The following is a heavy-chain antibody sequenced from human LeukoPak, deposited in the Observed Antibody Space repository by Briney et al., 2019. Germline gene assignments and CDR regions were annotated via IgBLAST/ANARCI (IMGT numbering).Heavy chain of an antibody. D-gene: IGHD3-9*01. CDR2: IAPYEGDT. J-gene: IGHJ1*01. Sequence: ASVKVSCKVSGYTFGAYGLSWVRQAPDQGLEWLGWIAPYEGDTQYTPKLQDRIILTAGTATTTVYMELRSLRIDDTAVYYCASNFIRTGYFGEYYLHWGQGTQVVVSS. V-gene: IGHV1-18*01. CDR3: ASNFIRTGYFGEYYLH. CDR1: GYTFGAYG.